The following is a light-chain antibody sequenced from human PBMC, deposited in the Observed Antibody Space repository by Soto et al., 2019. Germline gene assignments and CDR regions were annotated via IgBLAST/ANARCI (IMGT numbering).Light chain of an antibody. CDR1: SSDVGGYNY. CDR2: EVT. CDR3: SSYAASNNFYFV. J-gene: IGLJ3*02. V-gene: IGLV2-8*01. Sequence: SALPQAPSGSGSPGQSVTISCTGTSSDVGGYNYVSWYQQYPGRAPKLMIYEVTKRPSGVPDRFSGSKSGNTASLTVSGLQAEDEADYYCSSYAASNNFYFVFGGGTK.